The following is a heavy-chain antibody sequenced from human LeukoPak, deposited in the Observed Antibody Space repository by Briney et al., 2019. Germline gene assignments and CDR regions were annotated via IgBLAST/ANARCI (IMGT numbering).Heavy chain of an antibody. CDR2: ISAYNGNT. V-gene: IGHV1-18*01. CDR3: ARETLSSAARCFDY. D-gene: IGHD6-25*01. Sequence: ASVKVSCKASRGTFSSYAISWVRQAPGQGLEWMGWISAYNGNTNYAQKLQGRVTMTTDTSTSTAYMELSSLRSEDTAVYYCARETLSSAARCFDYWGQGTLVTVSS. J-gene: IGHJ4*02. CDR1: RGTFSSYA.